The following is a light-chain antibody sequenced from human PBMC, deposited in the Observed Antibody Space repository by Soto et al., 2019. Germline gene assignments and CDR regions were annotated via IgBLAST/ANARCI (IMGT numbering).Light chain of an antibody. J-gene: IGLJ1*01. CDR1: TSNIGSHT. Sequence: QSVLTQPPSASGTPGQRVTISCSGSTSNIGSHTVNWYQHVPGTAPKLLITTNNQRPSGVPDRFSGFKSGSSASLVISGLQSDDEADYYCATWDDSLKGVFGTGTKLTVL. CDR3: ATWDDSLKGV. CDR2: TNN. V-gene: IGLV1-44*01.